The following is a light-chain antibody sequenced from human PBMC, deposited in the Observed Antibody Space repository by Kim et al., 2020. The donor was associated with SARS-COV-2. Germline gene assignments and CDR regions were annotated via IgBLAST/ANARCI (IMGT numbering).Light chain of an antibody. CDR3: QQYGSSPYT. J-gene: IGKJ2*01. CDR2: GAS. V-gene: IGKV3-20*01. Sequence: EIVLTQSPGTLSLSPGERATLSCRASQSVSSDYLGWYHQKPGQAPRLLIYGASSRATGIPDRFSGSGSGTDFTLTISRLEPEDFAVYYCQQYGSSPYTFGQGTKLEI. CDR1: QSVSSDY.